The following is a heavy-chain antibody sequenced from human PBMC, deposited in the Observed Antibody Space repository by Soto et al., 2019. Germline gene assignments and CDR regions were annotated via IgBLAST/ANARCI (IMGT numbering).Heavy chain of an antibody. V-gene: IGHV1-69*06. J-gene: IGHJ4*02. D-gene: IGHD1-26*01. CDR3: ASERSAQYFDS. Sequence: SVKVSCKASGGTFSRHAIAWVRQAPGQGLEWMGGISPTFGTATYAPKFQGRVAISADRSSNTAYMELSSLRSQDTTVYYCASERSAQYFDSWGQGTVVTVSS. CDR2: ISPTFGTA. CDR1: GGTFSRHA.